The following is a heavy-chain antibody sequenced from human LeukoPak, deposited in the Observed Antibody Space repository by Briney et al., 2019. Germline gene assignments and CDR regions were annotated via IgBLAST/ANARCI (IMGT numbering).Heavy chain of an antibody. V-gene: IGHV3-43*02. Sequence: PGGSMRLSCAASGFTFDDYAMHWVRQAPGKGLEWVSLISGDGGSTYYADSVKGRFTISRDNSKNSLYLQMNSLRTEDTALYYCAEDIATSSGFDYWGQGTLVTVSS. D-gene: IGHD6-19*01. J-gene: IGHJ4*02. CDR1: GFTFDDYA. CDR3: AEDIATSSGFDY. CDR2: ISGDGGST.